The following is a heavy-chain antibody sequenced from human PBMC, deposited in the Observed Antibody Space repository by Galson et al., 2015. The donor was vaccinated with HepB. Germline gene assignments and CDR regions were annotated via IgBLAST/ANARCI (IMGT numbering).Heavy chain of an antibody. CDR1: GFSFSTYA. V-gene: IGHV3-30-3*01. J-gene: IGHJ4*02. Sequence: SLRLSCAASGFSFSTYAMHWVRQAPGKGLEWVAVISYDGGNKYYEDSVKDRFTISRDDSRSTLYLQMSSLRAEDTAVYHCAREGSFHDSSVFYFDRWGQGTLVTVSS. CDR3: AREGSFHDSSVFYFDR. CDR2: ISYDGGNK. D-gene: IGHD3-22*01.